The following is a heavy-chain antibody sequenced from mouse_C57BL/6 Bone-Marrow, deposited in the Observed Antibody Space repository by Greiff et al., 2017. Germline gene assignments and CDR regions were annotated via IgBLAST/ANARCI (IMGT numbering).Heavy chain of an antibody. CDR2: ISNGGGST. V-gene: IGHV5-12*01. Sequence: EVKLVESGGGLVQPGGSLKLSCAASGFTFSDYYMYWVRQTPEKRLEWVAYISNGGGSTYYPDTVKGRFTISRDKDKNTLYLQMNRLKSKDTAMYYCARTDVYAMDDWGQGTSVTVSS. CDR3: ARTDVYAMDD. CDR1: GFTFSDYY. J-gene: IGHJ4*01.